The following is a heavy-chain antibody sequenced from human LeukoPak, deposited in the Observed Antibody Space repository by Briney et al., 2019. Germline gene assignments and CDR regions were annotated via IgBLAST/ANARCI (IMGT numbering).Heavy chain of an antibody. J-gene: IGHJ5*02. CDR3: AREYYDRDLIWNWFDP. Sequence: SETLSLTCTVSGGSISSYYWSWIRQPPGKGLEWIGYIYYSGSTNYNPSLKSRVTISVDTSKNQFSLKLSSVTAADSAVYYCAREYYDRDLIWNWFDPWGQGTLVTVSS. CDR1: GGSISSYY. CDR2: IYYSGST. D-gene: IGHD3-3*01. V-gene: IGHV4-59*01.